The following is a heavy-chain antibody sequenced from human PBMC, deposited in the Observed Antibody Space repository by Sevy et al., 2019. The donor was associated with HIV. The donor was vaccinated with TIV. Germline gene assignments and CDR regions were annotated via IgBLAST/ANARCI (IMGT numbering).Heavy chain of an antibody. CDR1: GFTVSANY. Sequence: GGSLRLSCAASGFTVSANYMTWVRQAPGKGLEWVSIIDSGGRTSFTDVVKGRVNISRDNPKNMLYLQMNSLRAEDTAVYYCAGGRPTATTLGYAFEIWGQGTKVTVSS. D-gene: IGHD4-17*01. J-gene: IGHJ3*02. CDR2: IDSGGRT. CDR3: AGGRPTATTLGYAFEI. V-gene: IGHV3-53*01.